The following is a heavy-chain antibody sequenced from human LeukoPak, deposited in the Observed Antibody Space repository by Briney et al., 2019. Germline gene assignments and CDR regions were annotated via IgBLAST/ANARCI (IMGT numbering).Heavy chain of an antibody. Sequence: GGSLRLSCAASGFTFSSYAMHWVRQAPGKGLEWVAVISYDGSNKYYADSVKGRFTISRDNSKNTLYLQMNSLRAEDTAVYYCARESQEGIAAAGTSNWGQGTLVTVSS. CDR1: GFTFSSYA. D-gene: IGHD6-13*01. V-gene: IGHV3-30-3*01. CDR3: ARESQEGIAAAGTSN. CDR2: ISYDGSNK. J-gene: IGHJ4*02.